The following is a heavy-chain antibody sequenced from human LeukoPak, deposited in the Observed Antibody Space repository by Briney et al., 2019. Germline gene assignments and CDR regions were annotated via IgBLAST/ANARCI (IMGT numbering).Heavy chain of an antibody. J-gene: IGHJ4*02. V-gene: IGHV3-64D*06. CDR2: ITSDGGSI. D-gene: IGHD3-10*01. CDR1: RFTFSNFN. Sequence: GGSLRLSCSASRFTFSNFNMHWVRQAPGKGLQFVSGITSDGGSIDYADSVRGRFTISRDNSKNTLYLRMTSLRVEDTALYYYVRGLYGLGWDYWGPGTLVTVSS. CDR3: VRGLYGLGWDY.